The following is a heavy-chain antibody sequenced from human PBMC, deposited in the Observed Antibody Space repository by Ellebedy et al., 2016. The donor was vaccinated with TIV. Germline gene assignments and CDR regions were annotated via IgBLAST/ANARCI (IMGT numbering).Heavy chain of an antibody. J-gene: IGHJ4*02. Sequence: PGGSLRLSCTASGFTFSSYDMHWVRQATGKGLEWVSAIGTAGDTYYPGSVKGRFTISREKAKNSLYLQLNNVRVGDTAVYYCARATAGFDYWGQGTLVTVSS. V-gene: IGHV3-13*01. CDR3: ARATAGFDY. CDR2: IGTAGDT. CDR1: GFTFSSYD. D-gene: IGHD1-14*01.